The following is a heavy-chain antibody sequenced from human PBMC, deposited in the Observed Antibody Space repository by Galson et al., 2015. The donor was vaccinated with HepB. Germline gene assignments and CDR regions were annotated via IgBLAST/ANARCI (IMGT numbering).Heavy chain of an antibody. J-gene: IGHJ4*02. CDR1: GFTFSSYW. D-gene: IGHD5/OR15-5a*01. V-gene: IGHV3-7*01. CDR2: IKQDGSEK. CDR3: ARDSRCLRPYPIDY. Sequence: SLRLSCAASGFTFSSYWMSWVRQAPGKGLEWVANIKQDGSEKYYVDSVKGRFTISRDNAKNSLYLQMNSLRAEDTAVYYCARDSRCLRPYPIDYWGQGTLVTVSS.